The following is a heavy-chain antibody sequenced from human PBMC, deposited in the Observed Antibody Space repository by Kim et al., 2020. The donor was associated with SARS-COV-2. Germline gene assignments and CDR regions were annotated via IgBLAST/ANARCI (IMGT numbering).Heavy chain of an antibody. CDR2: IYYNGRT. J-gene: IGHJ4*02. CDR3: ARVLFAVVQGSHYADN. CDR1: GVSIGSGGYY. V-gene: IGHV4-31*03. D-gene: IGHD3-3*01. Sequence: SETLSLTCSVSGVSIGSGGYYWSWIRQHPRKGLEWIGNIYYNGRTYSNPSLKSRLTISVDTSKNQISLKLNSVTVADTAVYYCARVLFAVVQGSHYADNWGRGTLVTVSS.